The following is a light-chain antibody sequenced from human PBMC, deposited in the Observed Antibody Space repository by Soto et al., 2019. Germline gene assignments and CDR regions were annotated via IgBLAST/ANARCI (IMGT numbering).Light chain of an antibody. J-gene: IGKJ4*01. CDR1: QSISSY. CDR3: QQSYTTPLT. Sequence: DIQMTQSPSSLSASVGDRVTITCRASQSISSYLNWYQQKPGKAPNLLIYAASSLQSGVPSRFSGSGSGTDFTLPISSLQPEDFATYYGQQSYTTPLTFGGGTKVEIK. V-gene: IGKV1-39*01. CDR2: AAS.